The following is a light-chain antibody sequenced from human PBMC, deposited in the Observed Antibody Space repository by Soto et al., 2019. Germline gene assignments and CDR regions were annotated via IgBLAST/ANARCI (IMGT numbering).Light chain of an antibody. J-gene: IGLJ3*02. CDR1: SGDVGGYNY. Sequence: QSALTQPASVSGSPGQSITISCSGTSGDVGGYNYDSWCQQHPGKAPKLMIYEVSNRPSGISNRFSGTKSGHTASLTIYGLQAEDEAPYYCISYTSSNFWVFRDGTTVTVL. CDR2: EVS. V-gene: IGLV2-14*01. CDR3: ISYTSSNFWV.